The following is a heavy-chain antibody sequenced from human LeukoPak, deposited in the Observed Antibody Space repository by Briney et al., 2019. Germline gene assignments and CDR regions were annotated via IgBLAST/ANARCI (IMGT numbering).Heavy chain of an antibody. Sequence: ASVKVSCKASGYTFTSNYMHWVRQAPGQGPEWMGVISPSGGSTTYAQKFQGRVTFTRDTSISTAYMAMSRLRSDDTAVFYCARGSRYHDWLSPLDSWGQGTLVTVSS. V-gene: IGHV1-2*02. CDR1: GYTFTSNY. D-gene: IGHD3-9*01. CDR3: ARGSRYHDWLSPLDS. CDR2: ISPSGGST. J-gene: IGHJ4*02.